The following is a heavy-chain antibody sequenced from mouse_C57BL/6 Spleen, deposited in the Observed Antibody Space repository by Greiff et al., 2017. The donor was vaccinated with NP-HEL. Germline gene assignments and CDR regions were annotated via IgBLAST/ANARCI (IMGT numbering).Heavy chain of an antibody. CDR3: AEANYDDFDD. D-gene: IGHD2-1*01. CDR2: IYPGDGDT. V-gene: IGHV1-82*01. Sequence: VKLKESGPELVKPGASVKISCKASGYAFSSSWMNWVKQRPGKGLEWIGRIYPGDGDTNYNGKFKGTATLTEDKSSSTAYMHLSRLTSEDSAVYFCAEANYDDFDDRGQGTTLTVSS. J-gene: IGHJ2*01. CDR1: GYAFSSSW.